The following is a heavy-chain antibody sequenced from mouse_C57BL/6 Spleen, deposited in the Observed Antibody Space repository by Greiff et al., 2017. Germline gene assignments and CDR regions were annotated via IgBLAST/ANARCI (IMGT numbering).Heavy chain of an antibody. V-gene: IGHV3-6*01. J-gene: IGHJ1*03. CDR3: ARAPGYYGSSYFDV. Sequence: EVQLQESGPGLVKPSQSLSLTCSVTGYSITSGYYWNWIRQFPGNKLEWMGYISYDGSNNYNPSLKNRISITRDTSKNQFFLKLNAVTTEDTATYYCARAPGYYGSSYFDVWGTGTTVTVSS. CDR1: GYSITSGYY. D-gene: IGHD1-1*01. CDR2: ISYDGSN.